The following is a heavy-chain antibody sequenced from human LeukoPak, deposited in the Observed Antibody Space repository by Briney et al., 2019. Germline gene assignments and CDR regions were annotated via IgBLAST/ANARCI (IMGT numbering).Heavy chain of an antibody. D-gene: IGHD2-2*01. Sequence: GGSLRLSCTASGFTFSDYSLNWVRQAPGKGLEWVSSISSTGSYIYHADSVKGRFTTSRDNAKNSVYLQMNSLRAEDTAVYYCARDRYCSSGVCHGGAAYWGQGTLVTVAS. CDR3: ARDRYCSSGVCHGGAAY. V-gene: IGHV3-21*01. CDR1: GFTFSDYS. J-gene: IGHJ4*02. CDR2: ISSTGSYI.